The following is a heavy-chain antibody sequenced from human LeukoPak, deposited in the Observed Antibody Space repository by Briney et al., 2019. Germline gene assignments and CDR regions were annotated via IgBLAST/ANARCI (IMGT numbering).Heavy chain of an antibody. V-gene: IGHV3-30-3*01. CDR2: ISYDGSNK. Sequence: GGSLRLSCAASGFTFSSYAMHWVRQAPGKGLEWVAVISYDGSNKYHADSVKGRFTISRDNSKNTLYLQMNSLRAEDTAVYYCARDPSGRRPMYYFDYWGQGTLVTVSS. D-gene: IGHD3-3*01. J-gene: IGHJ4*02. CDR3: ARDPSGRRPMYYFDY. CDR1: GFTFSSYA.